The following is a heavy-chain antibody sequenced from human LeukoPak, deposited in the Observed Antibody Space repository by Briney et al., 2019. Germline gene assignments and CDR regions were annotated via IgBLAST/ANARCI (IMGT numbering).Heavy chain of an antibody. Sequence: GGSLRLSCAASRVTFTDYDMNWVRQAPGKGLEWVSSISGSGDRSYYANSVKGRFTISRDNSKNTLYLQMNSLRAEDTAVYYCAKDRWLQSPERPHDYWGQGTLVTVSS. CDR3: AKDRWLQSPERPHDY. D-gene: IGHD5-24*01. CDR1: RVTFTDYD. J-gene: IGHJ4*02. V-gene: IGHV3-23*01. CDR2: ISGSGDRS.